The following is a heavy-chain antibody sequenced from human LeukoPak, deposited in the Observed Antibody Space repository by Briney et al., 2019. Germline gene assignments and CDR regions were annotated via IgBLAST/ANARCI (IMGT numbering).Heavy chain of an antibody. Sequence: GGSLRLSCAASGFTFRNAWMSWVRQAPGKGLEWVGRIKSKTDGGTTDYAAPVKGRFTISRDDSKNTLYLQMNSLKTEDTAVYYCTTAITMVRGVISFDYWGQGTLVTVSS. CDR2: IKSKTDGGTT. D-gene: IGHD3-10*01. V-gene: IGHV3-15*01. J-gene: IGHJ4*02. CDR3: TTAITMVRGVISFDY. CDR1: GFTFRNAW.